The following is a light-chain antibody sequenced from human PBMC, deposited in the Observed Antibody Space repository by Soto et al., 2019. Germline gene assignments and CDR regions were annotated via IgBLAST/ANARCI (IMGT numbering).Light chain of an antibody. CDR3: AAWDDSLKGPV. V-gene: IGLV1-44*01. CDR2: NND. CDR1: SSNVGTNT. Sequence: QSVLTQPPSASGTPGQRVTISCSGSSSNVGTNTVNWYQHLPGTAPKLLIYNNDLRPSGVPDRFSGSKSGTSAYLAITGLQSEDEADYFCAAWDDSLKGPVFGGGTKLTVL. J-gene: IGLJ2*01.